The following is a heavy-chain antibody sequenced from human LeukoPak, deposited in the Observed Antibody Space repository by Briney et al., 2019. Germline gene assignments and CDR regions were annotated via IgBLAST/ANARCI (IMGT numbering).Heavy chain of an antibody. Sequence: ASVKVSCKASGYTFTGYYMHWVRQAPGQGLEWMGWINPNSGGTNYAQKFQGRVTMTRDTSISTAYMELSRLRSDDTAVYYCARGRAKSGSYYFDYWGQGTLVTVPS. D-gene: IGHD1-26*01. CDR2: INPNSGGT. J-gene: IGHJ4*02. CDR1: GYTFTGYY. V-gene: IGHV1-2*02. CDR3: ARGRAKSGSYYFDY.